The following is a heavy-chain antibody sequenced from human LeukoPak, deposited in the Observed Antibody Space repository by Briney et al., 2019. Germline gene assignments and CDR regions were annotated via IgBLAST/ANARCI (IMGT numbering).Heavy chain of an antibody. CDR3: TTDSGTYAFDI. Sequence: SGGSLRLSCAASGFTFTNAWMSWVRQAPGKGLEWVGRIKSKTDGETRDYAAPVKGRFTISRDDAKNTLFLQMNRLKTEDTAVYYCTTDSGTYAFDIWGQGTTVTVSS. CDR1: GFTFTNAW. V-gene: IGHV3-15*01. J-gene: IGHJ3*02. CDR2: IKSKTDGETR. D-gene: IGHD1-26*01.